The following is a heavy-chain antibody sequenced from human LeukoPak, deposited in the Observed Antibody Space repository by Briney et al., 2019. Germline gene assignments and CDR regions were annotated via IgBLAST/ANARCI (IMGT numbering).Heavy chain of an antibody. CDR1: GASISSSKYY. Sequence: SETLSLTCTVSGASISSSKYYWDWIRQPPGQGLEWIGSIHHTGSTNYNPSLRSRVTISVDTSKNQFSLEMSSVTAADTAMYFCAKTSGRETMDPGTSGYVNLWGQGTLVTVSS. CDR3: AKTSGRETMDPGTSGYVNL. J-gene: IGHJ5*02. CDR2: IHHTGST. D-gene: IGHD3-22*01. V-gene: IGHV4-39*01.